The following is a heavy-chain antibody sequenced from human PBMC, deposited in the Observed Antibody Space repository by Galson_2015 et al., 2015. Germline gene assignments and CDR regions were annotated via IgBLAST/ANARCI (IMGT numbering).Heavy chain of an antibody. CDR2: ISYDGSNK. J-gene: IGHJ4*02. D-gene: IGHD3-22*01. CDR3: AREGRANYYDSSGPFDY. CDR1: GFTFSSYA. Sequence: SLRLSCAASGFTFSSYAMRWVRQAPGKGLEWVAVISYDGSNKYYADSVKGRFTISRDNSKNTLYLQMNSLRAEDTAVYYCAREGRANYYDSSGPFDYWGQGTLVTVSS. V-gene: IGHV3-30*01.